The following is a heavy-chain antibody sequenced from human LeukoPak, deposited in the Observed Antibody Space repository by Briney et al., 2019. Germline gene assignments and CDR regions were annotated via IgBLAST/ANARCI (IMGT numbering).Heavy chain of an antibody. Sequence: SETLSLTCAVYGGSFSGYYWSWIRQPPGKGLEWIGEINHSGSTNYNPSLKSRVTISVDTSKNQFSLKLSSVTAADTAVYYCAREDSGSYLGFDPWGQGTLVTVSS. CDR3: AREDSGSYLGFDP. CDR2: INHSGST. V-gene: IGHV4-34*01. J-gene: IGHJ5*02. CDR1: GGSFSGYY. D-gene: IGHD1-26*01.